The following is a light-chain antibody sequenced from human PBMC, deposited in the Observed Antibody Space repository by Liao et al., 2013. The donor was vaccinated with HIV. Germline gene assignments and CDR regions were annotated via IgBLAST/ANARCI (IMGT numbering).Light chain of an antibody. CDR2: RDT. Sequence: SYELTQPPSVTVAPGQTASITCGGNNIGTRSVHWYQHKPGQAPVLLIYRDTGRPSQIPEKFSGSNSGDTATLSINRVDAGDEADYYCQVWDSSSDFYVFGTGTKVTVL. CDR1: NIGTRS. J-gene: IGLJ1*01. V-gene: IGLV3-21*04. CDR3: QVWDSSSDFYV.